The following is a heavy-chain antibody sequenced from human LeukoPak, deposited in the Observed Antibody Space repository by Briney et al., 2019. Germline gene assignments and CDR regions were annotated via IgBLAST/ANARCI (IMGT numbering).Heavy chain of an antibody. Sequence: ASVKVSCKASGGTFSSYAISWVRQAPGQGLEWMGIINPSGGSTSYAQKFQGRVTMTRDTSTSTVYMELSSLRSEDTAVYYCARAGGWDRRAALIWGQGTMVTVSS. V-gene: IGHV1-46*01. CDR3: ARAGGWDRRAALI. D-gene: IGHD6-19*01. CDR2: INPSGGST. J-gene: IGHJ3*02. CDR1: GGTFSSYA.